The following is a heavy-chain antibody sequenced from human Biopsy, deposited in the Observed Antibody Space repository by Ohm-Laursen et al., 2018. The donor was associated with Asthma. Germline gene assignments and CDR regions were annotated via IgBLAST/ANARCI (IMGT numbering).Heavy chain of an antibody. CDR2: ISVYNGNT. D-gene: IGHD3-10*01. V-gene: IGHV1-18*01. J-gene: IGHJ6*02. Sequence: SVKVPCKTSGYTFNSAGITWVRQAPGQGLEWMGWISVYNGNTKVAQKLQDRVTMVTDTSTSTAYMELRSLRSDDTAVYFCARAVDYSHYYGIDVWGQGTTVTVS. CDR1: GYTFNSAG. CDR3: ARAVDYSHYYGIDV.